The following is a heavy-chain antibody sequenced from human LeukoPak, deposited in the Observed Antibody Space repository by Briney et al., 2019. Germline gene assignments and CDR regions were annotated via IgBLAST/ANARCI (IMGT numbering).Heavy chain of an antibody. V-gene: IGHV4-30-4*01. CDR2: IHYSGIT. CDR1: GGSISTNDYF. Sequence: PSETPSLTCTVSGGSISTNDYFWSWIRQSPEKGLEWIGYIHYSGITKSNPSLESRLTLSVDTSKNQLSLRLTSVTAADTAVYYCARAPLTTATSDYFDLWGLGTLVTVSS. CDR3: ARAPLTTATSDYFDL. J-gene: IGHJ4*02. D-gene: IGHD4-17*01.